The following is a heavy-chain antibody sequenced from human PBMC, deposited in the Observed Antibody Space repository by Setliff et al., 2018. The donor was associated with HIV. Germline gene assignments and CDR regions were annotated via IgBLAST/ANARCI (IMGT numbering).Heavy chain of an antibody. D-gene: IGHD6-13*01. CDR3: ATGGMAAAGPGGGHGLDV. J-gene: IGHJ6*02. CDR2: MSGSGGST. CDR1: GFTFSNYA. V-gene: IGHV3-23*01. Sequence: PGGSLRLSCAASGFTFSNYAMSWVRQAPGKGLEWVSAMSGSGGSTYYADSVKGRFTISRDNSKNTLYLQMNSLRAEDTALYYCATGGMAAAGPGGGHGLDVWGQGTTVTVSS.